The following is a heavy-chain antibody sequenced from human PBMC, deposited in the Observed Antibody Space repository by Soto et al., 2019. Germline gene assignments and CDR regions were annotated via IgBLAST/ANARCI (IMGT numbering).Heavy chain of an antibody. CDR1: GGSISSGGYY. CDR2: IYYSGST. J-gene: IGHJ4*02. D-gene: IGHD2-2*01. CDR3: ARTVLGYSISTSWGYFDY. Sequence: SETLSLTCTVSGGSISSGGYYWSWIRQHPGKGLEWIGYIYYSGSTYYNPSLKSRVTISVDTSKNQFSLKLSSVTAADTAVYYCARTVLGYSISTSWGYFDYWGQGTLVTVAS. V-gene: IGHV4-31*03.